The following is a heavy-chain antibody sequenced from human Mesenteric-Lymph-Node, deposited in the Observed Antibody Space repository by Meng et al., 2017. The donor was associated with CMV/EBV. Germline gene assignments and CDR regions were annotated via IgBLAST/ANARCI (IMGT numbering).Heavy chain of an antibody. D-gene: IGHD6-6*01. J-gene: IGHJ6*02. Sequence: GESLKISCAASGFTFSDYTMNWVRQAPGKGLEWVSSISSSSSYIYYADSVKGRFTISRDNAKNSLYLQMNSLRVEDTAVYYCAKGQLVRGYHYYYGLDVWGQGTTVTVSS. V-gene: IGHV3-21*01. CDR2: ISSSSSYI. CDR1: GFTFSDYT. CDR3: AKGQLVRGYHYYYGLDV.